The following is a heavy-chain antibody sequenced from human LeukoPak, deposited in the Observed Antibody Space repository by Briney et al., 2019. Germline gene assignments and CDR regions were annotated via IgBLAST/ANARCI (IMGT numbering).Heavy chain of an antibody. Sequence: TGGSLRLSCAASGFTFTTYWMSWVRQAPGKGLEWVANINQDGIEKYYVASVRGRLTISRDNAKNSIYVQMNSLRAEDAAVYYCARAVTVVTRGGLVFDYWGQGTLVTVSS. CDR1: GFTFTTYW. V-gene: IGHV3-7*05. CDR2: INQDGIEK. J-gene: IGHJ4*02. D-gene: IGHD2-21*02. CDR3: ARAVTVVTRGGLVFDY.